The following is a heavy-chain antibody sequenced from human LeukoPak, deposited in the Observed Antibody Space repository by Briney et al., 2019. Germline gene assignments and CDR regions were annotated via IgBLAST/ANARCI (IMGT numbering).Heavy chain of an antibody. CDR3: ATDRKYFSGSFDY. V-gene: IGHV1-24*01. Sequence: ASVTVSCKVSGYTLTELSMHWVRQAPGKGLEWMGGFDPEDGGTIYAQKFQGRVTMTEDTSTDTAYMELSSLRSEDTAVYYCATDRKYFSGSFDYWGQGTLVTVSS. CDR1: GYTLTELS. CDR2: FDPEDGGT. D-gene: IGHD6-19*01. J-gene: IGHJ4*02.